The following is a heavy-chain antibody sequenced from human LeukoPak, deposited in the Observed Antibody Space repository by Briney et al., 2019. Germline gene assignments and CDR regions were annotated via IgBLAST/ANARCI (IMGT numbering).Heavy chain of an antibody. V-gene: IGHV3-23*01. CDR1: GFTFSSYV. J-gene: IGHJ5*02. D-gene: IGHD6-19*01. CDR2: ISGSGVST. Sequence: GGSLRLSCAASGFTFSSYVMTWVRQAPGRGLEWVSGISGSGVSTYYADSVKGRFTISRDNSKNTLYLQINSLRAEDTAIYYCTKGASSGWLLYWFDPSGQGGLVTVSS. CDR3: TKGASSGWLLYWFDP.